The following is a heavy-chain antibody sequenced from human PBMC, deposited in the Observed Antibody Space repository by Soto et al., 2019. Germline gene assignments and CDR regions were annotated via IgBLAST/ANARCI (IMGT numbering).Heavy chain of an antibody. V-gene: IGHV4-4*09. D-gene: IGHD3-16*01. Sequence: SETLSLTCTVSGDSVRNQYWSWIRRPPGRGLEWIGYIYRSGSTKYNPSLKSRLTISVDTSKNQFSLKLSSVTAADTAVYYCGRALDYDQMDVWGRGTTVTVSS. CDR1: GDSVRNQY. J-gene: IGHJ6*02. CDR3: GRALDYDQMDV. CDR2: IYRSGST.